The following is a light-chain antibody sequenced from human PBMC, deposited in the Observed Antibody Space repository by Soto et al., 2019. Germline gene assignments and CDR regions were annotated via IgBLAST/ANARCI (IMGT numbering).Light chain of an antibody. CDR3: CSYARSSPYV. J-gene: IGLJ1*01. CDR2: DAS. V-gene: IGLV2-14*03. Sequence: QSVLTQPASVSGSPGQSITISCTGTSSDVSGYNYVSWYQHHPGKAPKLMIYDASNRPSGVSNRFSGSKSGSTASLTISGLRAEDEAHYYCCSYARSSPYVFGTGTKVTVL. CDR1: SSDVSGYNY.